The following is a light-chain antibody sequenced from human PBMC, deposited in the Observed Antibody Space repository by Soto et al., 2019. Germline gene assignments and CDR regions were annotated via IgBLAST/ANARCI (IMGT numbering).Light chain of an antibody. V-gene: IGKV3-20*01. CDR1: RTVDSTY. CDR3: QQYNSWLWT. CDR2: AVS. J-gene: IGKJ1*01. Sequence: EIVLTQSPGTLSLSPGQRATISCRASRTVDSTYLAWYQQKPGQAPRLLIYAVSDRATGIPDRFSGSGSGTDFTLTISRLEPEDFAVYYCQQYNSWLWTFGQGTKVDIK.